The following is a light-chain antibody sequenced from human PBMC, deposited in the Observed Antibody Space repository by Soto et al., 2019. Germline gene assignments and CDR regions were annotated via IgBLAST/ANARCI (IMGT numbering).Light chain of an antibody. CDR3: AAWDDSLNGLYV. CDR2: STS. J-gene: IGLJ1*01. Sequence: SVLTQPPPASGAPRERGTISFSWSSSQIGSNSVNWYQQLPGTAPKLLVYSTSQRPSGVPDRFSGSKSGTSASLAISALQSEDEADYFCAAWDDSLNGLYVFGTGTKVTVL. CDR1: SSQIGSNS. V-gene: IGLV1-44*01.